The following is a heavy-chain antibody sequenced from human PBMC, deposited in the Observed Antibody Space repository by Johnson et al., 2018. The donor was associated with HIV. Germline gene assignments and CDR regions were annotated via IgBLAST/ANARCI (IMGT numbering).Heavy chain of an antibody. CDR2: IKSKTDGGTT. CDR1: EFTFSNHD. D-gene: IGHD5-18*01. Sequence: VQLVESGGGLVQPGGSLRLSCAASEFTFSNHDMHWVRQTTGKGLEWVGRIKSKTDGGTTDYAAPVKGRFTISRDDSKNTLYLQMNSLRPDDTAVYYCARDGRDLVTRGGFDIWGPGTVVTVSS. V-gene: IGHV3-15*01. J-gene: IGHJ3*02. CDR3: ARDGRDLVTRGGFDI.